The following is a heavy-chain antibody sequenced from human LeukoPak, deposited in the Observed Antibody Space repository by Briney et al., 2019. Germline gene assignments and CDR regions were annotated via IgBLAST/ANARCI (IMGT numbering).Heavy chain of an antibody. CDR1: GFTFSSYS. V-gene: IGHV3-21*01. J-gene: IGHJ1*01. Sequence: GGSLRLSCAASGFTFSSYSMNWVRQAPGKGLEWVSSISSGSTYIYYADSVKGRSTISRDNAKSSLYLQMNSLRAEDTAVYYCAKGARGSYYLQYFQHWGQGTLVTVSS. CDR3: AKGARGSYYLQYFQH. CDR2: ISSGSTYI. D-gene: IGHD1-26*01.